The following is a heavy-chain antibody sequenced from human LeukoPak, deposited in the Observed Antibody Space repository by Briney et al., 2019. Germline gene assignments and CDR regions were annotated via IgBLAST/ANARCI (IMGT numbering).Heavy chain of an antibody. J-gene: IGHJ4*02. CDR1: GYTFTGYY. Sequence: PSVNLSCTPSGYTFTGYYMHWVRQAPGHGLEWMGWINPNSGGTTYAQTFQGRVTMTRNTSISTAYMELSRLRSDDTAVYYCASLYDSSYHFDYWGQGTLVTVSS. CDR2: INPNSGGT. V-gene: IGHV1-2*02. D-gene: IGHD3-22*01. CDR3: ASLYDSSYHFDY.